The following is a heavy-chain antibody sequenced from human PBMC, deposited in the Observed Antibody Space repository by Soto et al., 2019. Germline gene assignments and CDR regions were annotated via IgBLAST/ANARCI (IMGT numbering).Heavy chain of an antibody. CDR2: ISWNSGSI. J-gene: IGHJ4*02. V-gene: IGHV3-9*01. Sequence: EVQLVESGGGLVQPGRSLRLSCAASGFTFDDYAMHWVRQAPGKGLEWGSGISWNSGSIGYADSVKGRFTISRDNAKNSLYLQMNSLRAEDTALYYCAKDISYSSSWFDYWGQGTLVTVAS. CDR1: GFTFDDYA. D-gene: IGHD6-13*01. CDR3: AKDISYSSSWFDY.